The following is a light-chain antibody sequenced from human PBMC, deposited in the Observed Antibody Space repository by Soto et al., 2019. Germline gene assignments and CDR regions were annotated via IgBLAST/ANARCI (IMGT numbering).Light chain of an antibody. Sequence: EIVMTQSPATLSVSPGERATLSCRASQSVSSNLAWYQQKPGQAPRLLIYGASTRATGIPARFSGSGSGTEFTLTISSLQSEDFAVYYCKQYNYWLPYIFGRGPSWRSN. J-gene: IGKJ2*01. CDR1: QSVSSN. V-gene: IGKV3-15*01. CDR3: KQYNYWLPYI. CDR2: GAS.